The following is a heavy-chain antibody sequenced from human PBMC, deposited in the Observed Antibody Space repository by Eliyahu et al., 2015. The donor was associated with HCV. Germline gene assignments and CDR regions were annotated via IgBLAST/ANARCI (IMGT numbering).Heavy chain of an antibody. CDR1: GYTXRGYX. Sequence: QVQLFQSGAEVKKPGASMKVSCTASGYTXRGYXXHWVRQAPGQGLEWMGWIYPNRGDTKYAQKFQGRVTMTRDTSINTAYMELSSLRSDDTAVYFCARVLNYESSAYDAFGVWGQGTVVTVSS. J-gene: IGHJ3*01. V-gene: IGHV1-2*02. D-gene: IGHD3-22*01. CDR3: ARVLNYESSAYDAFGV. CDR2: IYPNRGDT.